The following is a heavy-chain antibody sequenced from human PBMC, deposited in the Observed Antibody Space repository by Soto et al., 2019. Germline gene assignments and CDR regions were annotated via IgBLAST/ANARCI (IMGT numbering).Heavy chain of an antibody. CDR3: ARASDYDFWSGLPADLYYYYYYGMDV. J-gene: IGHJ6*02. CDR2: IIPIFGTA. V-gene: IGHV1-69*06. D-gene: IGHD3-3*01. Sequence: QVQLVQSGAEVKKPGSSVKVSCKASGGTFSSYAISWVRQAPGQGLEWMGGIIPIFGTANYAQKFQGRVTIPADKSTSTAYMELSRLRSEDTAVYYCARASDYDFWSGLPADLYYYYYYGMDVWGQGTTVTVSS. CDR1: GGTFSSYA.